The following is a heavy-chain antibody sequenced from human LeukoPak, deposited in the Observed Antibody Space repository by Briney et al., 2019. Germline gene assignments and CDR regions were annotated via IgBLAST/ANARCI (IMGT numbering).Heavy chain of an antibody. CDR3: ARRAYSGSYYFDY. Sequence: GGSLRLSCAASGFTFSNYLMHWVRQAPGKGLVWVSRINSDESNTNSYADSVKGRFTISRDNAKNSLYLQMNSLRAEDTAVYYCARRAYSGSYYFDYWGQGTLVTVSS. J-gene: IGHJ4*02. CDR2: INSDESNT. V-gene: IGHV3-74*01. D-gene: IGHD1-26*01. CDR1: GFTFSNYL.